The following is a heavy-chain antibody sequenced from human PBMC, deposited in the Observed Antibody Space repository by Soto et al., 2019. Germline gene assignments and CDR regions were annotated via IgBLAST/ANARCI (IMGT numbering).Heavy chain of an antibody. CDR3: ARARPYSSGWYYYGMDV. J-gene: IGHJ6*02. CDR2: IGTAGDP. D-gene: IGHD6-19*01. CDR1: VFTFSIYD. V-gene: IGHV3-13*05. Sequence: RGSLLVSCAASVFTFSIYDMHWVRQATGKGLEWVSAIGTAGDPYYPGSVKGRFTISRENAKNSLYLQMKSLRAGDTAVYYCARARPYSSGWYYYGMDVWGQGTTVTVSS.